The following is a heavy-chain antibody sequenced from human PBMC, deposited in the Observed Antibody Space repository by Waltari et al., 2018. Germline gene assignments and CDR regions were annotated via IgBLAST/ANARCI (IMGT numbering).Heavy chain of an antibody. CDR1: GFNFTLFG. V-gene: IGHV3-30*02. CDR3: VKGNEIDY. J-gene: IGHJ4*02. CDR2: ISYDGSNE. Sequence: QVHLVESGGGVVQPGGSLRLSCAAPGFNFTLFGMHWVRQAPGKGLEWVSFISYDGSNENYADSVKGRFTMSRDNYKKMLYVQMNNLRAEDSAVYYCVKGNEIDYWGQGTLVTVSS. D-gene: IGHD1-1*01.